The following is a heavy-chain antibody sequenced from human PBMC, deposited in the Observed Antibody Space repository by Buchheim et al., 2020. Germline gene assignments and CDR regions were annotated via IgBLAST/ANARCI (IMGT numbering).Heavy chain of an antibody. D-gene: IGHD1-7*01. CDR2: INHSGST. CDR3: ARSKLELWDPYRFDP. CDR1: GGSFSGYY. V-gene: IGHV4-34*01. Sequence: QVQLQQWGAGLLKPSETLSLTCAVYGGSFSGYYWSWIRQPPGKGLEWIGEINHSGSTNYNPSLKSRVTISVDTSRNQFSLKLSSVTAADTAVYYCARSKLELWDPYRFDPWGQGTL. J-gene: IGHJ5*02.